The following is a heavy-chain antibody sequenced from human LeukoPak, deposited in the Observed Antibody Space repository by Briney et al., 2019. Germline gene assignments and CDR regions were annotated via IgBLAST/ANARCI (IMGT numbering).Heavy chain of an antibody. V-gene: IGHV3-7*01. D-gene: IGHD6-6*01. Sequence: PGGSLRLSCAASGFTFSTYWMNWVRPAPGKGLEWVANIKYDGSEKYYVDSVKGRFTISRDNAENSLHLQMNSLRAEDTAVYYCARDSVRGSPLVAFDIWGQGTMVTVSS. J-gene: IGHJ3*02. CDR2: IKYDGSEK. CDR1: GFTFSTYW. CDR3: ARDSVRGSPLVAFDI.